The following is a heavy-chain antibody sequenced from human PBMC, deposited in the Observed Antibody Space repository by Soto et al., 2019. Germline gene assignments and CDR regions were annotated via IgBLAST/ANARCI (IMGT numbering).Heavy chain of an antibody. D-gene: IGHD4-17*01. J-gene: IGHJ4*02. CDR2: IYYSGSS. CDR1: GGSISSYY. V-gene: IGHV4-59*01. Sequence: QVQLQESGPGLVKPSETLSLTCTVSGGSISSYYWSWIRQPPGKGLEWLWYIYYSGSSNYNPSLHSRVTISVDTSKNQFPLKLSSVTAADTAVYYCARMGGDYVAFGYWGQGTLVTVSS. CDR3: ARMGGDYVAFGY.